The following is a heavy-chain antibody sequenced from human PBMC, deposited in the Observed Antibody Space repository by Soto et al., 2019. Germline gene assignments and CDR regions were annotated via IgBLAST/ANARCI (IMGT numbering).Heavy chain of an antibody. CDR2: ISYDGSNK. CDR1: GFTFSSYA. J-gene: IGHJ4*02. CDR3: ARDRGGKWIQLWNLPDY. Sequence: QVQLVESGGGVVQPGRSLRLSCAASGFTFSSYAMHWVRQAPGKGLEWVAVISYDGSNKYYADSVKGRFTISRDNSKNTLYLQMNSLRAEDTAVYYCARDRGGKWIQLWNLPDYWGQGTLVTVSS. D-gene: IGHD5-18*01. V-gene: IGHV3-30-3*01.